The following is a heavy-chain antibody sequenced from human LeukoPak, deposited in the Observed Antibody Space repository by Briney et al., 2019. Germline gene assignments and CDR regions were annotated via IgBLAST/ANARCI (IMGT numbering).Heavy chain of an antibody. CDR3: ARARYSYGNWFDP. CDR1: GGSISSGDYY. Sequence: PSETLSLTCTVSGGSISSGDYYWGWIRQPPGKGLEWIGYIYYSGSTYYNPSLKSRVTISVDTSKNQFSLKLSSVTAADTAVYYCARARYSYGNWFDPWGQGTLVTVSS. V-gene: IGHV4-30-4*01. CDR2: IYYSGST. D-gene: IGHD5-18*01. J-gene: IGHJ5*02.